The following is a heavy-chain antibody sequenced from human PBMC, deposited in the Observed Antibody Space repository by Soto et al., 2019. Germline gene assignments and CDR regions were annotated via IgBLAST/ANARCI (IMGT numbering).Heavy chain of an antibody. Sequence: SETLSLTCAVYGGSFSGYYWSWIRQPPGKGLEWIGEINHSGSTNYNPSLKSRVIISVDTSKNQFSLKLSSVTAADTAVYYCARSAPSYGSGTPGYFDYWGQGTLVTVSS. D-gene: IGHD3-10*01. CDR2: INHSGST. CDR3: ARSAPSYGSGTPGYFDY. J-gene: IGHJ4*02. CDR1: GGSFSGYY. V-gene: IGHV4-34*01.